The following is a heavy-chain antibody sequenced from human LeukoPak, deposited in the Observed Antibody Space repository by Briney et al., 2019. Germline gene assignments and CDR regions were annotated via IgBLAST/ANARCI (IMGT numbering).Heavy chain of an antibody. V-gene: IGHV3-7*01. CDR2: IKQDGSEK. CDR1: GFTFTTYW. Sequence: GGSLRLSCAASGFTFTTYWMSWVRQAPGKGLEWVANIKQDGSEKYYVDSVKGRFTISRDNAKNSLYLQMNSLRAEDTAVYYCARGRVLYYYSSGSHYFDYWGQGTLVTVSS. CDR3: ARGRVLYYYSSGSHYFDY. D-gene: IGHD3-10*01. J-gene: IGHJ4*02.